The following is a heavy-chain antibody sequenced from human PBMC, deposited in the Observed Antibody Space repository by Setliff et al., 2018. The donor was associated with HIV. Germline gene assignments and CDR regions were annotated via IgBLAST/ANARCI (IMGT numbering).Heavy chain of an antibody. Sequence: ASVKVSCKASGYTFTTYAISWVRQAPGQGLEWMGWISTHNDDTDYAQKFQGRVTMTRDTSTSTVYMELRSLRSDDTVVYYCARDRQDYSAGSYIYYFDYWGQGTLVTV. D-gene: IGHD3-10*01. J-gene: IGHJ4*02. CDR3: ARDRQDYSAGSYIYYFDY. CDR1: GYTFTTYA. V-gene: IGHV1-18*01. CDR2: ISTHNDDT.